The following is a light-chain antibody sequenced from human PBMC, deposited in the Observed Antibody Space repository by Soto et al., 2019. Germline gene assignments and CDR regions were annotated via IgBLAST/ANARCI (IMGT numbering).Light chain of an antibody. CDR3: QQQHT. V-gene: IGKV3-20*01. CDR2: GAS. J-gene: IGKJ1*01. Sequence: EDVVSQSPGTLSLSPGERATLSCRASQSVSRSYLAWYQQKPGQAPRLLTYGASSRATGIPDRFSGSGSGTDFTLTISRLEPEDFAMYSCQQQHTFGQGTKVDIK. CDR1: QSVSRSY.